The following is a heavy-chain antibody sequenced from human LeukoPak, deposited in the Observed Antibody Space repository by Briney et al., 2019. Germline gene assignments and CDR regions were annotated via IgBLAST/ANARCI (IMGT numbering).Heavy chain of an antibody. J-gene: IGHJ6*02. Sequence: AGGSLRLSCAASGFTFSSYSMNWVRQAPGKGLEWVSSISGSSSYIYYADSVKGRFTISRDNAKNSLYLQMNSLRAEDTAVYYCARDLTLGDENFDVLTTYYHYYYYGMDVWGQGTTVTVSS. V-gene: IGHV3-21*01. CDR2: ISGSSSYI. CDR3: ARDLTLGDENFDVLTTYYHYYYYGMDV. D-gene: IGHD3-9*01. CDR1: GFTFSSYS.